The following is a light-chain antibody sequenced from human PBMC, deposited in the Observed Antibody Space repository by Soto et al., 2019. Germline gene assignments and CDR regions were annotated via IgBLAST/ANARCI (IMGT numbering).Light chain of an antibody. Sequence: DVVMTQSPLSLPVTLGQPASISCRSNQSLVHSDGIAYFSWFQQRPGRSPRRLIYKVSNRDSGVPGRFSVSGSGTDFALKISRVEAVDVGVYYCMRGTHWPITFGQGTRLEIK. J-gene: IGKJ5*01. CDR3: MRGTHWPIT. CDR1: QSLVHSDGIAY. CDR2: KVS. V-gene: IGKV2-30*02.